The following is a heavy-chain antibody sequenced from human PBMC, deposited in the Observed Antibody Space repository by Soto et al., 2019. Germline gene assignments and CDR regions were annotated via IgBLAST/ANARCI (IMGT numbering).Heavy chain of an antibody. V-gene: IGHV4-31*03. J-gene: IGHJ4*02. CDR3: ARGSPAVAGRGVDY. CDR1: GGSISSGGYY. Sequence: PSETLSLTCTVSGGSISSGGYYWSWIRQHPGKGLEWIGYIYYSGSTYYNPSLKSRVTISVDKSKNQLSLKLSSVTVADTAVYYCARGSPAVAGRGVDYWGQGIMVTSPQ. D-gene: IGHD6-19*01. CDR2: IYYSGST.